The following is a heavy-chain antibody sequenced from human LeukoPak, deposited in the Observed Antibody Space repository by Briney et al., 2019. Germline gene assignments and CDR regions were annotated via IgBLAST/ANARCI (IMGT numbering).Heavy chain of an antibody. CDR3: AKDPRPAAHPYNWFDP. CDR1: GFTFSSYA. CDR2: ISGSGGST. Sequence: PGGSLRLSCAASGFTFSSYAMSWVRQAPGKGLEWVSAISGSGGSTYYADSVKGRFTISRDNSKNTLYLQTNSLRAEDTAVYYCAKDPRPAAHPYNWFDPWGQGTLVTVSS. V-gene: IGHV3-23*01. D-gene: IGHD2-2*01. J-gene: IGHJ5*02.